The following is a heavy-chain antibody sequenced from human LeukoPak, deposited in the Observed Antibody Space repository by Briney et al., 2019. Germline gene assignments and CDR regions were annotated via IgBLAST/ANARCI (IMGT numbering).Heavy chain of an antibody. CDR3: ARGVAPGWLYYY. Sequence: ASVKVSCRAYGYTFTSYDINWVRQATGQGLEWMGWMNPNSGNTGYAQKFQGRVTMTRNTSISTAYMELSSLRSEDTAVYYCARGVAPGWLYYYWGQGTLVTVSS. V-gene: IGHV1-8*01. D-gene: IGHD3-22*01. CDR1: GYTFTSYD. J-gene: IGHJ4*02. CDR2: MNPNSGNT.